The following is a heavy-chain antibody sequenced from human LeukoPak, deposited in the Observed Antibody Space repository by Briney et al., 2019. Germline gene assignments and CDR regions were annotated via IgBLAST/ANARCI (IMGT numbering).Heavy chain of an antibody. CDR3: ARGPDSSGYYDPFDY. CDR1: GGSISSYY. J-gene: IGHJ4*02. Sequence: SETLSLTCTVSGGSISSYYWSWTRQPPGKGLEWIGYIYYSGSTNYNPSLKSRVTISVDTSKNQFSLKLSSVTAADTAVYYCARGPDSSGYYDPFDYWGQGTLVTVSS. D-gene: IGHD3-22*01. V-gene: IGHV4-59*01. CDR2: IYYSGST.